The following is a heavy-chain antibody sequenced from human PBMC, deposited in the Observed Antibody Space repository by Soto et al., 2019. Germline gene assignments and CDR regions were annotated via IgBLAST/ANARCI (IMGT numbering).Heavy chain of an antibody. J-gene: IGHJ4*02. CDR2: ISAYNGNT. Sequence: ASVKVSCKASGGTFSSYAISWVRQAPGQGLEWMGWISAYNGNTNYAQKLQGRVTMTTDTSTSTAYMELRSLRSDDTAVYYCARFILVVVAAGATAGYFDYWGQGTLVTVSS. V-gene: IGHV1-18*01. D-gene: IGHD2-15*01. CDR1: GGTFSSYA. CDR3: ARFILVVVAAGATAGYFDY.